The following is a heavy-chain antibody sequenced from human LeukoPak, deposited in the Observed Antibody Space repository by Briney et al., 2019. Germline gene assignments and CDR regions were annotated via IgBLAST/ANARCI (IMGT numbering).Heavy chain of an antibody. CDR1: VFSLSTNAVV. CDR3: VHRTTVTSVDH. J-gene: IGHJ4*02. V-gene: IGHV2-5*01. D-gene: IGHD4-17*01. Sequence: SGPTLVKPTQTLTLTCTFSVFSLSTNAVVVGWVRQPPGKALEWLAFIYGNDDKRYSPSLESRLTITKDTSKNEVVLTVTDMDYVDTATYYCVHRTTVTSVDHWGQGTLVTVSS. CDR2: IYGNDDK.